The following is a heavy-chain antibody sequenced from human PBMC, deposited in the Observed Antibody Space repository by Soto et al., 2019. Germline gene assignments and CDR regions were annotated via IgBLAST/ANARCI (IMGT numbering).Heavy chain of an antibody. V-gene: IGHV1-3*01. J-gene: IGHJ5*02. CDR3: AREYRSPKRFLEWLPPRGFDP. CDR2: INAGNGNT. Sequence: ASVKVSCKASGYTFTSYAMHWVRQAPGQRLEWMGWINAGNGNTKYSQKFQGRVTITRDTSASTAYMELSSLRSEDTAVYYCAREYRSPKRFLEWLPPRGFDPWGQGTLVTVSS. CDR1: GYTFTSYA. D-gene: IGHD3-3*01.